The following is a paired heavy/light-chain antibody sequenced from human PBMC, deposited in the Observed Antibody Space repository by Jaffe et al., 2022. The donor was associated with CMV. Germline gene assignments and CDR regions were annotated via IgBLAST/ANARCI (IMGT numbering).Heavy chain of an antibody. Sequence: QVHLVQPGAELKKPGSSVKVPCKASGGTFSNYAINWVRQAPGQGLEWMGRIIPIHNIANYAQKFQGRVTLTADKSTTTAYMELTRLRSEDTAIYYCATNFCGGGNCYSSIRYYTDVWGNGTTVTVSS. D-gene: IGHD2-15*01. CDR2: IIPIHNIA. J-gene: IGHJ6*03. V-gene: IGHV1-69*09. CDR3: ATNFCGGGNCYSSIRYYTDV. CDR1: GGTFSNYA.
Light chain of an antibody. V-gene: IGKV1-33*01. CDR3: QQYESVPLT. CDR1: QDINNY. Sequence: DIQMTQSPSSLSAYVGDRVTITCQASQDINNYLNWYQQKPGKAPKLLIYDASNLKTGVPSRFSGSGFGTDFTFTISNLQPEDIATYYCQQYESVPLTFGGGTKVEIK. CDR2: DAS. J-gene: IGKJ4*01.